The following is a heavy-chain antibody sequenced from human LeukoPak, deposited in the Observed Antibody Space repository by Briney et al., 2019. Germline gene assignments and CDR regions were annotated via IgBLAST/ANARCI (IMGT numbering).Heavy chain of an antibody. CDR1: GFTFSSYG. CDR3: AKDLYSSGWYNYFDP. J-gene: IGHJ5*02. D-gene: IGHD6-19*01. CDR2: IRYDGSNK. V-gene: IGHV3-30*02. Sequence: GGSLRLSCAASGFTFSSYGMHWVRQAPGKGLEWVAFIRYDGSNKYYADSVKGRFTISRDTSKSTLFLQMNSLRAEDTTVYYCAKDLYSSGWYNYFDPWGQGTLVTVSS.